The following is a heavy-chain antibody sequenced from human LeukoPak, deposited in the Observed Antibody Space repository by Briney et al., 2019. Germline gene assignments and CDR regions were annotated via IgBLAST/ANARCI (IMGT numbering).Heavy chain of an antibody. CDR3: ARDFPPDYGMDV. J-gene: IGHJ6*02. V-gene: IGHV3-66*01. Sequence: GGSLRLSCAASGFTVSSYYMNWVREAPGKGLQWVSILYSDGATYYADSVKGRFTISRDNSRSTLYLQMNSLRAEDTAVYYCARDFPPDYGMDVWGQGTTVTVSS. CDR1: GFTVSSYY. CDR2: LYSDGAT.